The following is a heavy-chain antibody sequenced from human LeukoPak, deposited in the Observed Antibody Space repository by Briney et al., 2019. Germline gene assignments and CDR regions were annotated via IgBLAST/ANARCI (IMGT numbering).Heavy chain of an antibody. CDR3: ARDEAGSGYIDY. V-gene: IGHV4-4*07. Sequence: PSETLSLTCAVYGGSFSSYYWSWIRQPPGKGLEWIGRIYISGTTNYNSSLKSRITMSLDTSKNQLSLKLSSVTAADTAVYYCARDEAGSGYIDYWGQGTLVTVSS. CDR2: IYISGTT. CDR1: GGSFSSYY. D-gene: IGHD3-22*01. J-gene: IGHJ4*01.